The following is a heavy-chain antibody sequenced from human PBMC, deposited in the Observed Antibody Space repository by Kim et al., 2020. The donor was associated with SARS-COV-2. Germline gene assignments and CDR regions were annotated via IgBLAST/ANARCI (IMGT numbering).Heavy chain of an antibody. J-gene: IGHJ6*02. CDR3: AILPHYGMDV. Sequence: SVKVSCKASGGTFSSYAMSWVRQAPGQGLEWMGGIIPFLGTANYAQKFQGRVTITADELTSTAYMELSSLRSEDTAVYFCAILPHYGMDVWGQGTTITVSS. CDR1: GGTFSSYA. CDR2: IIPFLGTA. V-gene: IGHV1-69*13.